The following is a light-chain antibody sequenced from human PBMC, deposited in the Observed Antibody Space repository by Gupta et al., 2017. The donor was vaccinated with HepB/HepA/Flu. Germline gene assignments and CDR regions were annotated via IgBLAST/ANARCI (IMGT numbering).Light chain of an antibody. V-gene: IGLV1-44*01. Sequence: QSVLTPPPSVSGTPGQRGIISCSGSSSSIGSNTVNWYKQPTGTAPKLLIYSDNRRPSGVPDRFSGSKSGTSASLAISGLQAEEEADFYCASWDDSLNALFGGGTKLTVL. CDR2: SDN. J-gene: IGLJ2*01. CDR3: ASWDDSLNAL. CDR1: SSSIGSNT.